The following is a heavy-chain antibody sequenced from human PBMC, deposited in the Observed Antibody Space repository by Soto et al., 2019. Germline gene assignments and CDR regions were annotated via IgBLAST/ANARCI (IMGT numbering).Heavy chain of an antibody. D-gene: IGHD3-10*01. CDR2: TRNKANSYTT. Sequence: GGSLRLSCAASGFTFSDHYMDWVRQAPGKGLEWVGRTRNKANSYTTEYAPSVKGRFSISRDDSKNSLYLQMNSLKTDDTAVYYCVRVRGGGTYHFDYWGQGTLVTVSS. CDR1: GFTFSDHY. CDR3: VRVRGGGTYHFDY. J-gene: IGHJ4*02. V-gene: IGHV3-72*01.